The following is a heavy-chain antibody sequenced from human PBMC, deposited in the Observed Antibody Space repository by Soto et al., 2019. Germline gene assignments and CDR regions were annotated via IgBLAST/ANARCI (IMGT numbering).Heavy chain of an antibody. CDR2: INAANGDT. CDR3: VGTHVSATGTDWFDS. V-gene: IGHV1-3*01. J-gene: IGHJ5*02. CDR1: GYTFTSYG. D-gene: IGHD6-13*01. Sequence: ASVKVSCRASGYTFTSYGIHWVRQAPGQRLEWMGWINAANGDTKYSPKFQGRVTITRDTSASTAYMELSSLRSEDTAVYYCVGTHVSATGTDWFDSRGQGTLVTVSS.